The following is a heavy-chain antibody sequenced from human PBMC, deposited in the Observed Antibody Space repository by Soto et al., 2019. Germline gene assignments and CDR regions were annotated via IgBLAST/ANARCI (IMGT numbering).Heavy chain of an antibody. CDR2: ISAYNGNT. V-gene: IGHV1-18*01. CDR3: ARNLGSGVLGSYRQRENNFDY. D-gene: IGHD3-16*02. J-gene: IGHJ4*02. Sequence: ASVKVSCKASGYTFTSYGISWVRQAPGQGLEWMGWISAYNGNTNYAQKLQGRVTMTTDTSTSTAYMELRSLRSDDTAVYYCARNLGSGVLGSYRQRENNFDYWGQGTLVTVSS. CDR1: GYTFTSYG.